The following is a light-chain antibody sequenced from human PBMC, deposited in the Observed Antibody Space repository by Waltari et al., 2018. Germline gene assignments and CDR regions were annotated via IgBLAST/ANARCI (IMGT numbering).Light chain of an antibody. CDR1: RNIDSGH. CDR3: HQYAYSRT. CDR2: SAA. V-gene: IGKV3-20*01. J-gene: IGKJ1*01. Sequence: IVLTQSPGTLSLSPGERATLSCRASRNIDSGHLGWYQQKPGRPPRLLIFSAAPRATGVPVRFSGSGSGTNFTLTISRLEPEDFAVFFCHQYAYSRTFGQGTRV.